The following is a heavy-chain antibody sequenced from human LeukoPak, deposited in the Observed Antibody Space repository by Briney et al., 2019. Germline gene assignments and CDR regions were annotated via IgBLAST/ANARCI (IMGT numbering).Heavy chain of an antibody. V-gene: IGHV3-23*01. Sequence: GGSLRLSCAASGFTFSSYAMSWVRQAPEKGLEWVSAISGSGGSTYYADSVKGRFTISRDNTKNTLYLQMNSLRAEDTAVYYCAKDLGYYDSSGNDYWGQGTLVTVSS. D-gene: IGHD3-22*01. CDR2: ISGSGGST. CDR1: GFTFSSYA. J-gene: IGHJ4*02. CDR3: AKDLGYYDSSGNDY.